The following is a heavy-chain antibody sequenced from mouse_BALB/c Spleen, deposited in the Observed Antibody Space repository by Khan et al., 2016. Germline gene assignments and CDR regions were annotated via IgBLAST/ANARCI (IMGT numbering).Heavy chain of an antibody. CDR1: GHSITSGYY. Sequence: EVQLQESGPGLVKPSQSLSLTCSVTGHSITSGYYWNWIRQFPGNKLEWMGYISYDGSNNYNPSLKNRISITRDTSKNQFFLKLNSVTTEDTATYYGARGTGAWFGYWGQGTLVTVSA. V-gene: IGHV3-6*02. J-gene: IGHJ3*01. CDR2: ISYDGSN. CDR3: ARGTGAWFGY.